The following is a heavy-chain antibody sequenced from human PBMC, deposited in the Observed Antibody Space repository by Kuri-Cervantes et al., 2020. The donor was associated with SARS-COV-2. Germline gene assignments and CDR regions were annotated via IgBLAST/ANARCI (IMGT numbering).Heavy chain of an antibody. Sequence: SETLSLTCTVSGGSITSTSYYWGWIRQPPGKGLEWIGSMYYSGSTYYNPSLKSRVTISVDTSKNQFSLKLSSVTAADTAVYYCARRAMVAAIYDAFDIWGQGTMVTVSS. D-gene: IGHD2-15*01. CDR1: GGSITSTSYY. CDR2: MYYSGST. CDR3: ARRAMVAAIYDAFDI. J-gene: IGHJ3*02. V-gene: IGHV4-39*01.